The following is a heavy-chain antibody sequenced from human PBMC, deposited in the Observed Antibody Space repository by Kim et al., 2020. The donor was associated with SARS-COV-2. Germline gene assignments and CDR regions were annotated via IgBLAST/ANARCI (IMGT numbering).Heavy chain of an antibody. Sequence: TYYADSVKGRFTISRDKSKNTLFLQMSSLRADDTAIYYCARTSSTFKFPTWGQGTLVTVSS. J-gene: IGHJ5*02. CDR2: T. D-gene: IGHD6-6*01. V-gene: IGHV3-53*01. CDR3: ARTSSTFKFPT.